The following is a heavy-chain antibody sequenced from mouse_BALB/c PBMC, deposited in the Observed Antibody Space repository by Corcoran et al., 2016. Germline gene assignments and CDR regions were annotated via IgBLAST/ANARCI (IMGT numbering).Heavy chain of an antibody. D-gene: IGHD2-1*01. J-gene: IGHJ3*01. V-gene: IGHV8-12*01. CDR3: ARSYGNYPAWFDY. CDR2: IYWDDDK. CDR1: GFSLSTSGMG. Sequence: QVTLKESGPGILQPSQTLSLTCSFSGFSLSTSGMGVSWIRQPSGKGLEWLAHIYWDDDKRYNPSLKSRLTISKDTSSNQVFLKSTSVDTVDTATYYCARSYGNYPAWFDYWGQGTLVTVSA.